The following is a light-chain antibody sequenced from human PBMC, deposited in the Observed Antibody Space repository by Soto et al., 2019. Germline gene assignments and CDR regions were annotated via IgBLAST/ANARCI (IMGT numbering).Light chain of an antibody. CDR2: DAS. V-gene: IGKV3-11*01. CDR3: QQRRNWPVT. CDR1: QSVDIF. Sequence: EIVLTQSPATLSLSPGERATLSCRASQSVDIFLAWYQQKPGQAPRLLIYDASNRATGIPARFSGSGSGTDFTLTISSLEPEDFAVYYCQQRRNWPVTFGGGTKVKIK. J-gene: IGKJ4*01.